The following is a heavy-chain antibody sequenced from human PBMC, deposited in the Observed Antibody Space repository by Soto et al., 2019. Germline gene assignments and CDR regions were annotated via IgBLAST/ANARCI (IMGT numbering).Heavy chain of an antibody. V-gene: IGHV4-39*01. CDR2: IYYSGSN. CDR3: ARHISGGLSRQWLVRPTD. CDR1: GGSITISSHY. D-gene: IGHD6-19*01. Sequence: QLQLQESGPGLVKPSETLSLTCTVSGGSITISSHYWGWIHQLPGKGLQWIGAIYYSGSNYDNPSLRSRVTMSVDTSKNQFSLRLRAATAADTGVYYCARHISGGLSRQWLVRPTDCGQGTLVTVSS. J-gene: IGHJ4*02.